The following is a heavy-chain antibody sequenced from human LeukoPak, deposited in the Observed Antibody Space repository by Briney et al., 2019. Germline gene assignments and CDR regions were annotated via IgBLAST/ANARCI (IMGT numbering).Heavy chain of an antibody. CDR2: ISGGGSST. V-gene: IGHV3-23*01. J-gene: IGHJ3*02. CDR1: GVTFSSYA. D-gene: IGHD3-16*01. Sequence: GGSLRLSCAASGVTFSSYAMSWVRQAPGKGLEWVSAISGGGSSTYHADSVKGRFTISRDNSKNTLYLQMNSLRAEDTAVYYCAKDRGGLSRYPRDAFDIWGQGTMVTVSS. CDR3: AKDRGGLSRYPRDAFDI.